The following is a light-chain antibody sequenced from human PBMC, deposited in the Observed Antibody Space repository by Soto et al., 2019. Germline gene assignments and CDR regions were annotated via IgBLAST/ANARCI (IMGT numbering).Light chain of an antibody. CDR3: QQRSNWPPT. Sequence: EIVLTQSPATLSLSPGERATLSCRASQSVSSYLAWYQQQPGQAPRLLIYDASHRATGIPARFSGSGSGTDFTLTSSSLQPEDFAVYYCQQRSNWPPTFGPGTKVDIK. CDR2: DAS. V-gene: IGKV3-11*01. J-gene: IGKJ3*01. CDR1: QSVSSY.